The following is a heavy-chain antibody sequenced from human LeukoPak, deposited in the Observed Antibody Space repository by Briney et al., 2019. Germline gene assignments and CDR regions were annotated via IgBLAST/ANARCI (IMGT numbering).Heavy chain of an antibody. D-gene: IGHD2-15*01. CDR2: IYYSGST. J-gene: IGHJ5*02. Sequence: SETLSLTCTVSGGSISSYYWSWIRQPPGKGLEWIGYIYYSGSTNYNPSLKSRVTISVDTSKNQFSLKLSSVTAADTAVYYCAREKGYCSGGSCFQGNWFDPWGQGTLVTVSS. V-gene: IGHV4-59*01. CDR3: AREKGYCSGGSCFQGNWFDP. CDR1: GGSISSYY.